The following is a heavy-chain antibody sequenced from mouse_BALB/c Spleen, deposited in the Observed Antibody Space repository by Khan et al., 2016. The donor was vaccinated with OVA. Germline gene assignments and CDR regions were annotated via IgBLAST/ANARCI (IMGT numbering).Heavy chain of an antibody. CDR2: IFPGTGTT. D-gene: IGHD2-1*01. Sequence: QVQLQQSGAELVKPGASVKLSCKTSGYTFTSYWIQWVKQRPGQGLGWIGQIFPGTGTTYYNENFKGKATLTVDTSANTAYMQFSSLTSEDSAVYFCARFYFGNYDFVYWGQGTLFTVSP. J-gene: IGHJ3*01. CDR1: GYTFTSYW. CDR3: ARFYFGNYDFVY. V-gene: IGHV1S132*01.